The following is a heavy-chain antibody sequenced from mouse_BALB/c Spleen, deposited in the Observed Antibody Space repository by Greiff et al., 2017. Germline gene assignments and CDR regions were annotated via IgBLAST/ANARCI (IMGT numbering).Heavy chain of an antibody. CDR2: ISSGGSYT. V-gene: IGHV5-6-4*01. CDR1: GFTFSSYT. Sequence: VQLKESGGGLVKPGGSLKLSCAASGFTFSSYTMSWVRQTPEKRLEWVATISSGGSYTYYPDSVKGRFTISRDNAKNTLYLQMSSLKSEDTAMYYCARRYFDVWGAGTTVTVSS. J-gene: IGHJ1*01. CDR3: ARRYFDV.